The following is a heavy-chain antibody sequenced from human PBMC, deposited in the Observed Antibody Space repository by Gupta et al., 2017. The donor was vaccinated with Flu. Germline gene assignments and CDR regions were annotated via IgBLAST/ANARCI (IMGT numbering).Heavy chain of an antibody. D-gene: IGHD3-16*01. CDR3: ARRLVEPTVYYYYYYMDV. Sequence: QVTLKESGPVLVKPTETLTLTCSVSGFSLSNARMGVSWIRQPPGKALEWLAHIFSNDEKSYSTSLKSRLTISKDTSKSQVVLTMTNMDPVDTATYFCARRLVEPTVYYYYYYMDVWGKGTTVTVSS. V-gene: IGHV2-26*01. J-gene: IGHJ6*03. CDR1: GFSLSNARMG. CDR2: IFSNDEK.